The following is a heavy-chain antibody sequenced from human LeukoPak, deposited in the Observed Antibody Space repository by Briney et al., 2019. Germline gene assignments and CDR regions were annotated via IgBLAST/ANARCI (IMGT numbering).Heavy chain of an antibody. J-gene: IGHJ4*02. CDR1: GGSISCGSYY. D-gene: IGHD1-26*01. CDR2: IYTSGST. CDR3: ARESGCYSTYFDY. V-gene: IGHV4-61*02. Sequence: SETLSLTCSVSGGSISCGSYYWRWIRQPAGKGLEWIGRIYTSGSTNYNPSLKSRVTISVDKSKNQFSLKLSSVTAADMVVYYCARESGCYSTYFDYWGQGTLVTVSS.